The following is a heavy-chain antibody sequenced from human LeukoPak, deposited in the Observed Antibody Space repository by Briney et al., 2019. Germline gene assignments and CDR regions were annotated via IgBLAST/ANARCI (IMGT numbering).Heavy chain of an antibody. CDR2: TRNKANSYTT. J-gene: IGHJ4*02. CDR3: ARPPFSTSSGNPSDY. Sequence: GGSLRLSCAASGFTFSDHYMGWVRQARGKGLEWVGRTRNKANSYTTEYAAAVKGRFTISRDDSKNSLYLQMNSLKTEDTAAYYCARPPFSTSSGNPSDYWGQGTLVTVSS. V-gene: IGHV3-72*01. D-gene: IGHD3-10*01. CDR1: GFTFSDHY.